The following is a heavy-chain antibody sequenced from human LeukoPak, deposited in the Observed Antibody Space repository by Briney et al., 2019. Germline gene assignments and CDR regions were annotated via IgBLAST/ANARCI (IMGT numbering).Heavy chain of an antibody. CDR1: GGSISSYY. D-gene: IGHD3-9*01. Sequence: SVTPSLTCTVSGGSISSYYWSWIRQPAGKGLEWIGRIYTSGSTNYNPSLKSRVTMSVDTSKNQFSLKLSSVTAADTAVYYCAREDYDILTGYPNWGQGTLVTVSS. J-gene: IGHJ4*02. CDR3: AREDYDILTGYPN. V-gene: IGHV4-4*07. CDR2: IYTSGST.